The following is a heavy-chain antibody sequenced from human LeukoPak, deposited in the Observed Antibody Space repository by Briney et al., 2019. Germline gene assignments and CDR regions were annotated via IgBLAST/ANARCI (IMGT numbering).Heavy chain of an antibody. CDR1: GFTFSSYW. Sequence: GGSLRLSCAASGFTFSSYWMSWVRQAPGKGLEWVTNIKQDGSEKYYVDSVKGRFTIPRDNSKNTLDLQMNSLRAEDTAVYYCAKDDAWVRYQDWGQGTLVTVSS. CDR3: AKDDAWVRYQD. V-gene: IGHV3-7*03. CDR2: IKQDGSEK. J-gene: IGHJ4*02. D-gene: IGHD5-12*01.